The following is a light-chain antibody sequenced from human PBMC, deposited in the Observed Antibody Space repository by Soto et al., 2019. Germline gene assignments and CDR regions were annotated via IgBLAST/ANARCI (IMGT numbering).Light chain of an antibody. CDR2: AAS. CDR1: QRLSSS. CDR3: QPSYLTPRT. Sequence: DIQMTQSPSSLSASVGDRVTITCRASQRLSSSLNWYQYNVGRAPKLLIYAASSLQTGVPSRFSGSGSGTDFNLTISNLQPEYFATYYCQPSYLTPRTFGQETKLESK. V-gene: IGKV1-39*01. J-gene: IGKJ2*01.